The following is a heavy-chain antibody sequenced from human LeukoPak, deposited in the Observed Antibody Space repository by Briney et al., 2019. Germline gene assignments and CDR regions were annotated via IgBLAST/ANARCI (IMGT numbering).Heavy chain of an antibody. V-gene: IGHV4-59*08. CDR3: ARSAGPMVRGVIHHYYGMDV. D-gene: IGHD3-10*01. Sequence: SETLSLTCTVSGGSISSYYWSWIRQPPGKGLEWIGYIYYSGSTNYNPSLMSRVTTSVDTSKNQFSLKLSAVTAADTAVYYCARSAGPMVRGVIHHYYGMDVWGQGTRVTVSS. J-gene: IGHJ6*02. CDR2: IYYSGST. CDR1: GGSISSYY.